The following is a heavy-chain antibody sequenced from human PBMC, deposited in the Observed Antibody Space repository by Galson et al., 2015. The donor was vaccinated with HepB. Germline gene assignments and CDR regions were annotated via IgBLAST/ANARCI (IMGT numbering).Heavy chain of an antibody. CDR2: IKQDGSEK. D-gene: IGHD6-13*01. Sequence: SLRLSCAASGFTFSSYWMSWVRQAPGKGLEWVANIKQDGSEKYYVDSVKGRFTISRDNAKNSLYLQMNSLRAEDTAVYYCARWEYSSSWYGGFYYFDYWGQGTLVTVSS. CDR3: ARWEYSSSWYGGFYYFDY. V-gene: IGHV3-7*03. CDR1: GFTFSSYW. J-gene: IGHJ4*02.